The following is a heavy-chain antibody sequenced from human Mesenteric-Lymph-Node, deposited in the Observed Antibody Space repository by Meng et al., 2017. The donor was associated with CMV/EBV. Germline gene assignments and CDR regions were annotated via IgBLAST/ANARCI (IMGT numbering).Heavy chain of an antibody. CDR2: IYYSGST. J-gene: IGHJ4*02. CDR1: GGSVSSGSYY. D-gene: IGHD2-2*01. Sequence: GSLRLSCTVSGGSVSSGSYYWRWIRQPPGKGLEWIGYIYYSGSTNYNPSLKSRVTISVDTSKNQFSLKLSSVTAADTAVYYCARYGEGYCSSTSCWLDYWGQGTLVTVSS. CDR3: ARYGEGYCSSTSCWLDY. V-gene: IGHV4-61*01.